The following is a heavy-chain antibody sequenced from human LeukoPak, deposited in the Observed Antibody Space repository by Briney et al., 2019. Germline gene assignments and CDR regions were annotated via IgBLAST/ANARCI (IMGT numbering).Heavy chain of an antibody. V-gene: IGHV4-30-4*01. CDR1: GGSISSGDYY. D-gene: IGHD3-22*01. Sequence: SETLSPTCSVSGGSISSGDYYWSWIRQPPGKGLEWIGYIYYSGSTYCNPSLKSRVTISVDTSKNQFSLKLSSVTAADTAVYFCARRRLITTYFDPWGQGTLVTVSS. J-gene: IGHJ5*02. CDR2: IYYSGST. CDR3: ARRRLITTYFDP.